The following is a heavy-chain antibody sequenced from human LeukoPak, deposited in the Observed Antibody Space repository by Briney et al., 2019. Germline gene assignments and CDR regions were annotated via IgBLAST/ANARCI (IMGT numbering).Heavy chain of an antibody. CDR2: ISYDGSNK. CDR1: GFTSSSYA. J-gene: IGHJ4*02. Sequence: PGGSLRLSCAASGFTSSSYAMHWVRQAPGKGLEWVAVISYDGSNKYYADSAKGRFTISRDNSKNTLYLQMNSLRAEDTAVYYCAGSSGWWAHDYWGQGTLVTVSS. CDR3: AGSSGWWAHDY. V-gene: IGHV3-30*04. D-gene: IGHD6-19*01.